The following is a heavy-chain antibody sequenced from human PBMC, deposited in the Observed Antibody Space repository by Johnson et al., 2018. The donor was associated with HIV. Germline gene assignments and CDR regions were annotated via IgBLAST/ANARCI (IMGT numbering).Heavy chain of an antibody. CDR2: ISYDGSNK. CDR1: GFTFSSYG. CDR3: AKRLQGGYDAFDI. V-gene: IGHV3-30*18. J-gene: IGHJ3*02. D-gene: IGHD5-12*01. Sequence: QVQLVESGGGVVQPGKSLRLSCVASGFTFSSYGMHWVRQAPGKGLEWVALISYDGSNKYYADSVKGRFTNSRDNSKNTLYLQMNSLRAEDTAVYHCAKRLQGGYDAFDIWGQGTMVTVSS.